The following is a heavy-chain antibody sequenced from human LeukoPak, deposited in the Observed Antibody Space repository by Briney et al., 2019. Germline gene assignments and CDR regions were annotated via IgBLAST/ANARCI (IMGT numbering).Heavy chain of an antibody. J-gene: IGHJ6*02. CDR3: ARGDGSGSFYIDYHGMDV. Sequence: GGSLRLSCAASGFTFSNYGIHWVRQAPGKGLEGVALIWYGGSNSYYADSVRGRFTISRDNYNNTLYLQMNSLTAEDTAVYYRARGDGSGSFYIDYHGMDVWGQGTTVTVSS. V-gene: IGHV3-33*01. CDR1: GFTFSNYG. CDR2: IWYGGSNS. D-gene: IGHD3-10*01.